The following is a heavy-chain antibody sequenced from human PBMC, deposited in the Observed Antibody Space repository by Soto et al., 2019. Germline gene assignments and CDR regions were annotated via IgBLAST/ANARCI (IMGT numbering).Heavy chain of an antibody. J-gene: IGHJ3*02. Sequence: SETLSLTCTVFGGSIRSYYWSWVRRPPGKGLEWIGYVYNSGSTTYSPSFKSRVTISADTSRNQFSLKLTSVTAADTAVYYCARESGGSYGAFDILGQGTMVT. CDR1: GGSIRSYY. CDR3: ARESGGSYGAFDI. CDR2: VYNSGST. D-gene: IGHD2-15*01. V-gene: IGHV4-59*01.